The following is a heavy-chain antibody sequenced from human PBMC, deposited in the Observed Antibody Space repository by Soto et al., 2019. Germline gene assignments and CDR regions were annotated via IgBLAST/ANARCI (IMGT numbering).Heavy chain of an antibody. CDR3: VKSPGYSYGKVFGLDA. Sequence: GGSLRLSCAASGFNYNIYAMTWVRQAPGKGLEWVSVISGNGFETYYADSVKGRFTISRDNSKNSLYLQMNSLRVEDTAVYYCVKSPGYSYGKVFGLDAWGQGTKVTVYS. CDR2: ISGNGFET. V-gene: IGHV3-23*01. J-gene: IGHJ6*02. D-gene: IGHD5-18*01. CDR1: GFNYNIYA.